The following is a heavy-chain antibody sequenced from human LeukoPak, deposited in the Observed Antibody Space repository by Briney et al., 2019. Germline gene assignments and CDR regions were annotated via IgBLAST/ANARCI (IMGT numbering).Heavy chain of an antibody. D-gene: IGHD4-17*01. Sequence: GGTLRLSCVGSGFTFSSYGMHWVRQAPGKGLEWVAVISYDGSNKYYADSVKGRFTISRDNSKNTLYLQMDSLRAEDTAVYYCAKRLRNYFDYWGQGTLVTVSS. CDR1: GFTFSSYG. CDR3: AKRLRNYFDY. J-gene: IGHJ4*02. CDR2: ISYDGSNK. V-gene: IGHV3-30*18.